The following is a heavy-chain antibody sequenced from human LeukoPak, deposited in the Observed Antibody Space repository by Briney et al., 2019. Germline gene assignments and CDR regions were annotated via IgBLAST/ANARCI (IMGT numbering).Heavy chain of an antibody. V-gene: IGHV3-11*06. CDR3: ARTDCSGGSCYSFDY. CDR1: GFTFSDYY. CDR2: ISSSSSYT. D-gene: IGHD2-15*01. J-gene: IGHJ4*02. Sequence: PGGSLRLSCAASGFTFSDYYMSWIRQAPGKGLEWVSYISSSSSYTNYADSVKGRFTISRGNAKNSLYLQMNSLRAEDTAVYYCARTDCSGGSCYSFDYWGQGTLVTVSS.